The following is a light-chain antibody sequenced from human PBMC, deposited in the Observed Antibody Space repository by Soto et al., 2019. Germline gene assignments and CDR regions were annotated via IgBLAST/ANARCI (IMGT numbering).Light chain of an antibody. CDR1: QSVVYSSNNKNY. Sequence: DIVMTQSPDSLAVSLGERTTINCKSSQSVVYSSNNKNYLAWYQQKLGQPPKLLIYWASTRESGVPDRFSGSGSGTDFTLTISSLQAEDVAVYYCQQYYSTPPTFGQGTKVEIK. CDR2: WAS. J-gene: IGKJ1*01. V-gene: IGKV4-1*01. CDR3: QQYYSTPPT.